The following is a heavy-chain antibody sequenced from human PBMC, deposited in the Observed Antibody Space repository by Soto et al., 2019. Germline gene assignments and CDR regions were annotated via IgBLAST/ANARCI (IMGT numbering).Heavy chain of an antibody. CDR1: GGSISSSGYY. CDR2: IYYSGST. V-gene: IGHV4-39*01. D-gene: IGHD2-2*02. Sequence: LSLTCTVSGGSISSSGYYWGWIRQPPGKGLEWIGSIYYSGSTYYNPSLKSRVTISVDTSKNQFSLKLSSVTVADTAVYYCARHWDIVVVPAAIPEYFQHWGQGTLVTVSS. J-gene: IGHJ1*01. CDR3: ARHWDIVVVPAAIPEYFQH.